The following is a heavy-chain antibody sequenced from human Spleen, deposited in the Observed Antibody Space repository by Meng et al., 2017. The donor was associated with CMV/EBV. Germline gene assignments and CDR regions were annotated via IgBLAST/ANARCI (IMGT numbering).Heavy chain of an antibody. J-gene: IGHJ6*02. Sequence: GGSLRLSCAVYGGSFSGYYWSWIRQPPGKGLEWLSYIGSSGTTTYYADSVRGRFTVSRDNAKNSLYLQMNSLRAEDTAVYYCAKSWDGMDVWGQGTTVTVSS. CDR1: GGSFSGYY. V-gene: IGHV3-11*04. CDR3: AKSWDGMDV. D-gene: IGHD6-13*01. CDR2: IGSSGTTT.